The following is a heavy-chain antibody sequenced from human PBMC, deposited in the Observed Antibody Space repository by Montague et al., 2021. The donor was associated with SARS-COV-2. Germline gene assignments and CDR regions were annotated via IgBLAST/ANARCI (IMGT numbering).Heavy chain of an antibody. J-gene: IGHJ4*02. D-gene: IGHD3-10*01. Sequence: PALVKPTQTLTLTCTFSGFSLSTRGLCVSWIRQPPGKALEWLARIDWDDDKYYSTSLQTRLTIAKDTSKNQVVLTMTNMDPVDTATYYCARFIYGSGMGFDYWGQGTQVTVSS. CDR3: ARFIYGSGMGFDY. CDR2: IDWDDDK. V-gene: IGHV2-70*11. CDR1: GFSLSTRGLC.